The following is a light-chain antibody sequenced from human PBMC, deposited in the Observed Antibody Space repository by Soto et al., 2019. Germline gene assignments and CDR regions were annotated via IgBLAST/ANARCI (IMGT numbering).Light chain of an antibody. Sequence: EIVLTQSPATLSFSPGERATLSCRASQSVSSYLAWYQQKPGQAPRLLIYDASNRATGIPARFSGSGSGTDFTRTISSLEPEDFAVYYCNQRSNWATFGHGTKVEIK. V-gene: IGKV3-11*01. CDR1: QSVSSY. CDR2: DAS. CDR3: NQRSNWAT. J-gene: IGKJ1*01.